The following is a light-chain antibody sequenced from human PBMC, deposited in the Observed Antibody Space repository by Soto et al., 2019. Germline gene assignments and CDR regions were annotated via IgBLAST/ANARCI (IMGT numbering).Light chain of an antibody. CDR1: SSDVGSYNL. J-gene: IGLJ2*01. Sequence: QSALTQPASVSGSPGQSITISCTVTSSDVGSYNLVSWYQQHPGKAPKLMIYEGSKRPSGVSNRFSGSKSGNTASLTISGLQAEDEADYYCCSYAGSSTFKVFGGGTKVTVL. CDR2: EGS. V-gene: IGLV2-23*03. CDR3: CSYAGSSTFKV.